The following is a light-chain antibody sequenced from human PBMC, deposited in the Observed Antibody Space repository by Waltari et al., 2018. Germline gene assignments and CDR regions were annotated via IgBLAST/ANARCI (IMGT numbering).Light chain of an antibody. Sequence: EIVLTQSPATLSLSPGQRAALSCRASQDVNEYIAWYQQKPGQPPRLLIYDASKRATGIPDRFSGSGSGTDFTLTISTLEPEDFCVYYCQQRYAFGGGTKVEI. V-gene: IGKV3-11*01. CDR2: DAS. J-gene: IGKJ4*01. CDR1: QDVNEY. CDR3: QQRYA.